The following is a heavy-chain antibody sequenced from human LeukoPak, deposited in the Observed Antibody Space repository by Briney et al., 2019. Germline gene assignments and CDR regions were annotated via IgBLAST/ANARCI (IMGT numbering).Heavy chain of an antibody. J-gene: IGHJ2*01. D-gene: IGHD3-10*01. Sequence: PSETLSLTCTVSGGSISSGDYYWSWIRQPPGKGLEWIGYIYYSGSTNYNPSLKSRVTISVGTSKNQFSLKLSSVTAADTAVCYCARLTMVRGVIYGTDWYFDLWGRGTLVTVSS. CDR3: ARLTMVRGVIYGTDWYFDL. CDR2: IYYSGST. CDR1: GGSISSGDYY. V-gene: IGHV4-61*08.